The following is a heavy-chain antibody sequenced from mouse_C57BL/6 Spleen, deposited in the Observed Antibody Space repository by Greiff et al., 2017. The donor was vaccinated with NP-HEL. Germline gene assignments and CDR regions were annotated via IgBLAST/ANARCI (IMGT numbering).Heavy chain of an antibody. CDR3: ARDASGSSWAMDY. CDR1: GFTFSDFY. V-gene: IGHV7-1*01. J-gene: IGHJ4*01. CDR2: SRNKANDYTT. D-gene: IGHD1-1*01. Sequence: EVQLVESGGGLVQSGRSLRLSCATSGFTFSDFYMEWVRQAPGKGLEWIAASRNKANDYTTEYSASVKGRFIVSRDTSQSILYLQMNALRAEDTAIYYCARDASGSSWAMDYWGQGTSVTVSS.